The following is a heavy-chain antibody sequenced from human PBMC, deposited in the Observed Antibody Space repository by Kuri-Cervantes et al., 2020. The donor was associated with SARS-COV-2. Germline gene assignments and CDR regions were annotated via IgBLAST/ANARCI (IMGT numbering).Heavy chain of an antibody. J-gene: IGHJ3*02. D-gene: IGHD2-2*01. Sequence: GGSLRLSCKGSGYSFTSYWISWVRQMPGKGLEWMGIIYPGDSDTRYSPSFQGQVTISADKSISTAYLQWSSLKASDTAMYYCATHQNIVVVPAAIPDAFDIWGQGAMVTVSS. CDR1: GYSFTSYW. V-gene: IGHV5-51*01. CDR3: ATHQNIVVVPAAIPDAFDI. CDR2: IYPGDSDT.